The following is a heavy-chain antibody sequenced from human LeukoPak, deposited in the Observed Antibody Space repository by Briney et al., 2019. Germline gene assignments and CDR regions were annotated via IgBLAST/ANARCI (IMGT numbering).Heavy chain of an antibody. D-gene: IGHD4-17*01. Sequence: PSETLSLTCTVAGAPITTYYWNWIRQPAGKPLEWIGRVHSSGSTNFSPSLKTRVTMSVDTSKNQFSLKLSSVTAADTAVYYCARVPTVTFFDYWGQGTLVTVSS. CDR2: VHSSGST. CDR3: ARVPTVTFFDY. V-gene: IGHV4-4*07. CDR1: GAPITTYY. J-gene: IGHJ4*02.